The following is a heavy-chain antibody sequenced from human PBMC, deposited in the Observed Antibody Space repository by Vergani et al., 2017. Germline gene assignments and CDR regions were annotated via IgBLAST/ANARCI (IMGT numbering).Heavy chain of an antibody. D-gene: IGHD6-13*01. CDR3: ARDLDRIAAAGSYFDY. J-gene: IGHJ4*02. Sequence: QVQLVQSGAEVKKPGASVKVSCKASGYTFTSYGISWVRQAPGQGLEWMGWISAYNGNTNYAQKLQGRVTMTTDTSTSTVYMELSSLRSEDTAVYYCARDLDRIAAAGSYFDYWGQGTLVNVSS. V-gene: IGHV1-18*01. CDR1: GYTFTSYG. CDR2: ISAYNGNT.